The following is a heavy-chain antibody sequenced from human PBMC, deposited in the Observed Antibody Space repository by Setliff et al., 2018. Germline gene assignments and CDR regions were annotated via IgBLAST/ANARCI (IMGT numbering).Heavy chain of an antibody. V-gene: IGHV2-5*02. J-gene: IGHJ4*02. CDR2: IYWDDDK. CDR3: ARCITIFGVVIPNAFDY. Sequence: SGPTLVNPTPTLTLTCTFSGFSLSTSGVGVGWIRQPPGKALEWLALIYWDDDKRYSPPLKSRLTITKDTSKNQVVLTMTNMDPVDTATYYCARCITIFGVVIPNAFDYWGQGTLVTVSS. CDR1: GFSLSTSGVG. D-gene: IGHD3-3*01.